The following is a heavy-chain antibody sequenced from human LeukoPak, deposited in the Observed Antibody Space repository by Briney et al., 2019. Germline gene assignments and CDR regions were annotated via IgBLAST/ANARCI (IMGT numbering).Heavy chain of an antibody. J-gene: IGHJ5*02. V-gene: IGHV4-4*07. Sequence: SETLSLTCTVSGGSISSYYWSWIRRPAGKGLEWIRRIYTSGSTNYNPSLKSRVTISVDTSKNQFSLKLSSVTAADTAVYYCARGLDIVVVPAQGVDWFDPWGQGTLVTVSS. CDR1: GGSISSYY. CDR3: ARGLDIVVVPAQGVDWFDP. CDR2: IYTSGST. D-gene: IGHD2-2*03.